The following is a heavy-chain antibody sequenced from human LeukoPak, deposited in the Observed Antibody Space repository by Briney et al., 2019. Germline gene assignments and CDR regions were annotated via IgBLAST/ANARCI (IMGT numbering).Heavy chain of an antibody. CDR1: GYTFTDYY. D-gene: IGHD3-3*01. Sequence: ASVKVSCKASGYTFTDYYINWVRQAPGQGLEWMGWMSPDSGDTGYAHKFQGRVTIARNTSITTAYMELRSLTFEDTAVYYCARVRLRNGYNWFDPWGQGTLVTVSS. V-gene: IGHV1-8*03. CDR2: MSPDSGDT. CDR3: ARVRLRNGYNWFDP. J-gene: IGHJ5*02.